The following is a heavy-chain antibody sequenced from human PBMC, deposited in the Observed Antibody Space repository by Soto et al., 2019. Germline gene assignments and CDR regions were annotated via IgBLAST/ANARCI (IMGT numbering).Heavy chain of an antibody. D-gene: IGHD4-17*01. J-gene: IGHJ5*02. CDR1: GFTFNKYG. V-gene: IGHV3-30*18. Sequence: QVQLVESGGGVVQPGRSLRLSCAASGFTFNKYGMHWVRQAPGKGLEWVAVISYDGSYEDHADTVKGRFTISRDNSKSTLYMQTNSLRVEDTAMYYCVKDGYETVTTPFLSWGQGTLVTVSS. CDR2: ISYDGSYE. CDR3: VKDGYETVTTPFLS.